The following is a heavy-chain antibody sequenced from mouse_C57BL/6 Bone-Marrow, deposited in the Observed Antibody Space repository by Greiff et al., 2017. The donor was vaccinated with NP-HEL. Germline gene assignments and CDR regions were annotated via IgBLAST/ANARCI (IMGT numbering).Heavy chain of an antibody. CDR3: ARDQLYGSSYAMDY. V-gene: IGHV5-4*01. D-gene: IGHD1-1*01. Sequence: EVQVVESGGGLVKPGGSLKLSCAASGFTFSSYAMSWVRQTPEKRLEWVATISDGGSYTYYPDNVKGRFTISRDNAKNNLYLQMSHLKSEDTAMYYCARDQLYGSSYAMDYWGQGTSVTVSS. CDR1: GFTFSSYA. J-gene: IGHJ4*01. CDR2: ISDGGSYT.